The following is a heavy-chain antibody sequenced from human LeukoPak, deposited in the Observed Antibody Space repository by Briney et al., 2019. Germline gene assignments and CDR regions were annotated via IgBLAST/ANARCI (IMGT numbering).Heavy chain of an antibody. D-gene: IGHD3-10*01. J-gene: IGHJ4*02. CDR3: ARDLVGVRGLDY. CDR2: IYYSGST. CDR1: GGSISGYY. Sequence: SETLSLTCTVSGGSISGYYWSWIRQHPGKGLEWIGYIYYSGSTYYNPSLKSRVTISVDTSKNQFSLKLSSVTAADTAVYYCARDLVGVRGLDYWGQGTLVTVSS. V-gene: IGHV4-31*03.